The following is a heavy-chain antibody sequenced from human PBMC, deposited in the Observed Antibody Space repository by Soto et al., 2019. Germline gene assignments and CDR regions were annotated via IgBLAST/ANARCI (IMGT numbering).Heavy chain of an antibody. D-gene: IGHD5-12*01. J-gene: IGHJ6*02. CDR2: IYYSGST. Sequence: SETLSVTCTVSGGSISSYYWSWIRQPPGKGLEWIGYIYYSGSTNYNPSLKSRVTISVDTSKNQFSLKLSSVTAADTAVYYCARGRASDYVDYYYSVMYVWRQGTTVTVSS. V-gene: IGHV4-59*01. CDR3: ARGRASDYVDYYYSVMYV. CDR1: GGSISSYY.